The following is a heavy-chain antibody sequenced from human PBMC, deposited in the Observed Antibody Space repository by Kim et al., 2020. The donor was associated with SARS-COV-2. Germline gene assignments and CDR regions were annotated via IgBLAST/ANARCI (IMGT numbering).Heavy chain of an antibody. CDR1: GYTFTSYG. J-gene: IGHJ5*02. Sequence: ASVKVSCKASGYTFTSYGISWVRQAPGQGLEWMGWISAYNGNTNYAQKLQGRVPMTTDTSTSTAYMALRSLISDDTAVYYCSRESGLRFLEGGGWFDPWGQGTLVTVSS. D-gene: IGHD3-3*01. CDR3: SRESGLRFLEGGGWFDP. CDR2: ISAYNGNT. V-gene: IGHV1-18*01.